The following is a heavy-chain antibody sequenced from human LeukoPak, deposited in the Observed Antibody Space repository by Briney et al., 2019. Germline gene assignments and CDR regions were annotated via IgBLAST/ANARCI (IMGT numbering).Heavy chain of an antibody. CDR3: AKDQGGNTATDY. CDR1: GFTFSSYG. J-gene: IGHJ4*02. V-gene: IGHV3-30*18. CDR2: ISYDGSNK. D-gene: IGHD5-18*01. Sequence: GGSLRLSCAASGFTFSSYGMHWVRQAPGKGLEWVAVISYDGSNKYYADSVKGRFTISRDNSKNTLYLQMNSLRAEDTAVYYCAKDQGGNTATDYWGQGTLVTVSS.